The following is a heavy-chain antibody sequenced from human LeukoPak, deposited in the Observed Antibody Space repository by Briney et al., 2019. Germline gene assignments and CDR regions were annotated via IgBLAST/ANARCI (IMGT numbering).Heavy chain of an antibody. CDR1: GFTFSSYS. V-gene: IGHV3-21*01. CDR2: ITSYSSYI. Sequence: KAGGSLRLSCAASGFTFSSYSMNWVRQAPGKGLEWVSSITSYSSYIYYADSVKGRFTISRDNAKNSLYLQMNSLRAEDTAVYYCARDNRSWSFDYWGQGTLVTVSS. J-gene: IGHJ4*02. CDR3: ARDNRSWSFDY. D-gene: IGHD6-13*01.